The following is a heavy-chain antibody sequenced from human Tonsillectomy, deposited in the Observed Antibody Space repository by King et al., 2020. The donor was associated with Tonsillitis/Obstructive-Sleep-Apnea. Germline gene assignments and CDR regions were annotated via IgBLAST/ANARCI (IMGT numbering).Heavy chain of an antibody. V-gene: IGHV4-59*08. CDR3: ARAHYDILPGNAYYYYMDV. Sequence: VQLQESGPGLVKPSETLSLTCTVSGGSISSSYWSWIRQPPGKGLEWIGYIYYSGSTNYNPSLKSRVTISVDTSKNQFSLKLSSVTAADTAVYYCARAHYDILPGNAYYYYMDVWGKGTTVTVSS. CDR1: GGSISSSY. CDR2: IYYSGST. J-gene: IGHJ6*03. D-gene: IGHD3-9*01.